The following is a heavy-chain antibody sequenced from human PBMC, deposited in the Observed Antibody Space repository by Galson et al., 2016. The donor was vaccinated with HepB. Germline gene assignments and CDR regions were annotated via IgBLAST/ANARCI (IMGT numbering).Heavy chain of an antibody. CDR3: ARDFYDPGNSGWDDVFDI. J-gene: IGHJ3*02. D-gene: IGHD3-16*01. V-gene: IGHV1-18*01. CDR2: ISTYNDNT. Sequence: SVKVSCKASGYNFNNHGISWVRQAPGQGLEWMGWISTYNDNTNYAQKFQGRVTMTTDTSTTTVYMELRSLRSDDTAVYYCARDFYDPGNSGWDDVFDIWGQGTMVTVSS. CDR1: GYNFNNHG.